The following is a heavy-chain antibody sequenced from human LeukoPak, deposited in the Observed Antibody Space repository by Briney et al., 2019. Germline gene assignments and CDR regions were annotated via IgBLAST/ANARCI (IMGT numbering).Heavy chain of an antibody. CDR2: IIPILGIA. J-gene: IGHJ4*02. V-gene: IGHV1-69*04. D-gene: IGHD3-3*01. CDR1: GGTFSSYA. CDR3: ARGVPFGVVYYFDY. Sequence: ASVKVSCKASGGTFSSYAISWVRQAPGQGLEWMGRIIPILGIANHAQKFQGRVTITADKSTSTAYMELSSLRSEDTAVYYCARGVPFGVVYYFDYWGQGTLVTVSS.